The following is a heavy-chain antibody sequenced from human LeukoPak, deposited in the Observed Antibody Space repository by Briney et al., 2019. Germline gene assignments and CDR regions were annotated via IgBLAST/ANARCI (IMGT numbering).Heavy chain of an antibody. CDR3: ARVSSGYYPKNWFDP. D-gene: IGHD3-22*01. V-gene: IGHV4-59*12. J-gene: IGHJ5*02. CDR1: GGSISSYY. Sequence: KPSETLSLTCTVSGGSISSYYWSWIRQPPGKGLEWIGYIYYSGSTNYNPSLKSRVTISVDTSKNQFSLKLSSVTAADTAVYYCARVSSGYYPKNWFDPWGQGTLVTVSS. CDR2: IYYSGST.